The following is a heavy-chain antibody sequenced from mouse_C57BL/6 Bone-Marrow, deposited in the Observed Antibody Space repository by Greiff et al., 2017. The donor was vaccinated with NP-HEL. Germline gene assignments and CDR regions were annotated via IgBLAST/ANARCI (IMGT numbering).Heavy chain of an antibody. CDR2: IDPEDGDT. V-gene: IGHV14-2*01. CDR1: GFNIKDYY. J-gene: IGHJ1*03. Sequence: VQLQQSGAELVKPGASVKLSCTASGFNIKDYYMHWVQQSTEQGLEWIGRIDPEDGDTKYAPKFQGKATITADTSSNTTYLQLSSLTSEDTAVCYCARGGYCWYFDVWGTGTTVTVSS. CDR3: ARGGYCWYFDV.